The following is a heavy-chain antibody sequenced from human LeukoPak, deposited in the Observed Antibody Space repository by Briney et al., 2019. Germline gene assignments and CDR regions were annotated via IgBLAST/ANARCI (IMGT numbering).Heavy chain of an antibody. V-gene: IGHV3-13*01. Sequence: QPGGSLRLSCAASGFTFSSYDMHWVRHATGKGLEWVSAIGTAGDTYYPGSVKGRFTISRENAKNSLYLQMNSLRAGDTAVYYCARVSSGWYYFDYWGQGTLVTVSS. CDR1: GFTFSSYD. CDR3: ARVSSGWYYFDY. D-gene: IGHD6-19*01. CDR2: IGTAGDT. J-gene: IGHJ4*02.